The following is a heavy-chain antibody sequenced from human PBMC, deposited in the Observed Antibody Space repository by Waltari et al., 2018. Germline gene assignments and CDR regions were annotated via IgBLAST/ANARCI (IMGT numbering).Heavy chain of an antibody. CDR1: GFTFSSYA. D-gene: IGHD2-15*01. CDR2: IKSGGTDT. Sequence: EVQLVESGGGLVQPGGSLRLSCAASGFTFSSYAVSWVRQAPGKGLEWVSVIKSGGTDTYYADSVKGRCTISRDNSKNTLYLQMNSLRAEDTAVYYCAKGSGASCFSTMDVWGQGTTVTVSS. CDR3: AKGSGASCFSTMDV. V-gene: IGHV3-23*03. J-gene: IGHJ6*02.